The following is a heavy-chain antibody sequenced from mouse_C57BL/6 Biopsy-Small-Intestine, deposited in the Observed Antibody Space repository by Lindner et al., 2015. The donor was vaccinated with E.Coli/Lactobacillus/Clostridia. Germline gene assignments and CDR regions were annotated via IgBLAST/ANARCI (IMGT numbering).Heavy chain of an antibody. J-gene: IGHJ3*01. D-gene: IGHD2-10*01. CDR1: GYAFSSSW. Sequence: VQLQESGPELVKPGASVKISCKASGYAFSSSWMNWVKQRPGKGLEWIGRIYPGDGDTNYNGKFKGKATLTADKSSSTAYMQLSSLTSEDTAVYYCTTSYYGNHRGAYWGQGTLVTVSA. CDR2: IYPGDGDT. CDR3: TTSYYGNHRGAY. V-gene: IGHV1-82*01.